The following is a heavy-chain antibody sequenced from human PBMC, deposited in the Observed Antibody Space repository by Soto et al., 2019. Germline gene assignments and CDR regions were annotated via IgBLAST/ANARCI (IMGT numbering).Heavy chain of an antibody. J-gene: IGHJ4*02. Sequence: GSLRLCCTAFGXTFSSSHMHWVRQATGKGLEWVSAIGTAGDTYYPGSVKCRFTIDRENAKNSLYRQMNSLRAGDTAVYYCARGTTPDYWGQGTLGTVSS. CDR1: GXTFSSSH. D-gene: IGHD4-17*01. V-gene: IGHV3-13*01. CDR2: IGTAGDT. CDR3: ARGTTPDY.